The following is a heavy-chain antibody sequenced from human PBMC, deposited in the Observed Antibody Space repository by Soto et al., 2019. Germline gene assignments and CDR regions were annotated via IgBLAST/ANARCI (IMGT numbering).Heavy chain of an antibody. CDR1: GGSIRSSNW. D-gene: IGHD6-13*01. CDR3: ANRGGAGTFYYYGMDV. Sequence: SETLSLTCAVSGGSIRSSNWWSWVRRPPGKGLEWIGEIYHSGSTNYNPSLKSRVTISVDKSKNQFSLKLSSVTAADTAVYYCANRGGAGTFYYYGMDVWGQGTTVTVSS. CDR2: IYHSGST. J-gene: IGHJ6*02. V-gene: IGHV4-4*02.